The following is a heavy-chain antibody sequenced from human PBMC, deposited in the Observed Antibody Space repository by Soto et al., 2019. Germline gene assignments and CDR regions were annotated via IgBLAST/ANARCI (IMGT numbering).Heavy chain of an antibody. J-gene: IGHJ6*02. V-gene: IGHV1-58*01. D-gene: IGHD1-1*01. CDR1: GFTFTSSA. Sequence: SVKVSCKASGFTFTSSAVQWVRRARGQRLEWIGWIVVGSGNTNYAQKFQERVTITRDMSTSTAYMELSSLRSEDTAVYYCAADREKDWNYYGMDVWGQGTTVTVSS. CDR2: IVVGSGNT. CDR3: AADREKDWNYYGMDV.